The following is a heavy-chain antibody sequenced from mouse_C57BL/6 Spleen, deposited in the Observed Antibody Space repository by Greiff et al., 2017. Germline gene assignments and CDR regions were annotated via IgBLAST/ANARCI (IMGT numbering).Heavy chain of an antibody. Sequence: VQLKESGPELVKPGASVKMSCKASGYTFTDYNMHWVKQSHGKSLEWIGYINPNNGGTSYNQKFKGKATLTVNKSSSTAYMELRSLTSEDSAVYYCASNYGSSPYYAMDYWGQGTSVTVSS. D-gene: IGHD1-1*01. J-gene: IGHJ4*01. CDR3: ASNYGSSPYYAMDY. CDR1: GYTFTDYN. V-gene: IGHV1-22*01. CDR2: INPNNGGT.